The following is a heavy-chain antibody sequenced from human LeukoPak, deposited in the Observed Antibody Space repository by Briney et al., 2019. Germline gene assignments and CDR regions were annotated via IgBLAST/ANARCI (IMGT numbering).Heavy chain of an antibody. CDR1: GFTFSSYS. CDR2: ISSSSSYI. J-gene: IGHJ4*02. V-gene: IGHV3-21*01. CDR3: ARDLPVVGAPGFDY. Sequence: GGSLRLSCAASGFTFSSYSMNWVRQAPGRGLEWVSSISSSSSYIYYADSVKGRFTISRDNAKNSLYLQMNSLRAEDTAVYYCARDLPVVGAPGFDYWGQGTLVTVSS. D-gene: IGHD1-26*01.